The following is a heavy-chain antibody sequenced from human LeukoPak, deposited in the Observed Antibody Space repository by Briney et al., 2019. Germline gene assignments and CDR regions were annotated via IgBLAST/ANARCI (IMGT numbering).Heavy chain of an antibody. CDR1: GFTFSSYG. V-gene: IGHV3-33*01. D-gene: IGHD3-22*01. CDR3: ARGNYYDSSGYFDY. J-gene: IGHJ4*02. CDR2: IWYDGSNK. Sequence: GRSLRLSCAASGFTFSSYGMHWVRQAPGKGLEWVAVIWYDGSNKYYADSVKGRFTISRDNSKNTLYLRMNSLRAEDTAVYYCARGNYYDSSGYFDYWGQGTLVTVSS.